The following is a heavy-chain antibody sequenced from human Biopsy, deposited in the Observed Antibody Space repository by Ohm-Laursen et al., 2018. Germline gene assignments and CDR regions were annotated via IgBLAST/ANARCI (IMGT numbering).Heavy chain of an antibody. V-gene: IGHV1-24*01. CDR1: GYTLTELS. Sequence: SVKVSCNASGYTLTELSMHWVRQAPGRGLEWMGGFAPENGKTIYAQKFQGRVTMTEDTSTDTAYMELSSLRSEDTAVYYYAADINVWNVNYWGQGTQVTVSS. D-gene: IGHD1-1*01. CDR3: AADINVWNVNY. CDR2: FAPENGKT. J-gene: IGHJ4*02.